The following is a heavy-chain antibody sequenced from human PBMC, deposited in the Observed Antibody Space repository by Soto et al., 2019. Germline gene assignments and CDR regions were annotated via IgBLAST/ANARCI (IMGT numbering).Heavy chain of an antibody. V-gene: IGHV4-4*02. CDR3: AREIVTAGGNNYFDP. Sequence: PSETLSLTCGVSGGTVASSHWWSWVRQSPGGGLEWIGNVYHTGDTNFNPSLQSRVTISVDKSNNQFSLRLNPLTAADTAVYFCAREIVTAGGNNYFDPWGPGTLVTVSS. D-gene: IGHD2-21*02. CDR2: VYHTGDT. CDR1: GGTVASSHW. J-gene: IGHJ5*02.